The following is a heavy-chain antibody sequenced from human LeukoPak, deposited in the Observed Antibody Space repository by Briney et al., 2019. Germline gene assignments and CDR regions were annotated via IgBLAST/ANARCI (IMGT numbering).Heavy chain of an antibody. CDR1: GYTFTGYY. J-gene: IGHJ4*02. V-gene: IGHV1-2*02. CDR2: INPNSGGT. Sequence: ASVKVSCKASGYTFTGYYMHWVRQAPGQGLEWMGWINPNSGGTNYAQKFQGRVTMTRDTSISTAYMELSRLRSDDTAVYYCARDRIVGATTYSGTDYWGQGTLVTVSS. CDR3: ARDRIVGATTYSGTDY. D-gene: IGHD1-26*01.